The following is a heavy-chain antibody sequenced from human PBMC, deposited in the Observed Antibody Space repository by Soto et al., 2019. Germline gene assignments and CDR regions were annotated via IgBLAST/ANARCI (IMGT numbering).Heavy chain of an antibody. CDR3: ASDLQGNMAPAF. Sequence: GASVKVSCKISGYTFTDHYIHWLRQAPGKGPEWMGFIDPNDGEAVYADRLQDRVTLTADTSLDTVFMEVSSLRSEDTAVYYCASDLQGNMAPAFWRQGTQVTVAS. CDR1: GYTFTDHY. CDR2: IDPNDGEA. V-gene: IGHV1-69-2*01. J-gene: IGHJ4*02. D-gene: IGHD3-10*01.